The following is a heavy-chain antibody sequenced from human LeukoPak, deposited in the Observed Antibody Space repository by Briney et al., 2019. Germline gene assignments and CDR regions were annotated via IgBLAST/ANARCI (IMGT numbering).Heavy chain of an antibody. Sequence: GGSLRLSCAASGFTFSSYSMNWVRQAPGKGLEWVSSISSSSSYIYYADSVKGRFTISRDNAKNSLYLQMNSLRAEDTAVYYCASVHSSGYYRDNDAFDIWGQGTMVTVSS. J-gene: IGHJ3*02. D-gene: IGHD3-22*01. CDR2: ISSSSSYI. CDR3: ASVHSSGYYRDNDAFDI. CDR1: GFTFSSYS. V-gene: IGHV3-21*01.